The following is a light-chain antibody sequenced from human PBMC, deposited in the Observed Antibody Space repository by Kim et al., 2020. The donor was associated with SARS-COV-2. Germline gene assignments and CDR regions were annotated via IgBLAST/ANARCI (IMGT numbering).Light chain of an antibody. CDR3: CSYAGSGTYV. CDR1: NSDIGSYDL. J-gene: IGLJ1*01. CDR2: EVS. Sequence: QSALTQPASVSGSPGQSIPISCTGINSDIGSYDLVSWYQQHPAKAPKLIISEVSKRPSGVSNRFSGSKSGNTASLTISGLQAEDEADYYCCSYAGSGTYVFGTGTKVTVL. V-gene: IGLV2-23*02.